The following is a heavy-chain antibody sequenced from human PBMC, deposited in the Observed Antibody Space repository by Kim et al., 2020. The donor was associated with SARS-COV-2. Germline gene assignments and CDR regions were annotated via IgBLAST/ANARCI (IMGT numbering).Heavy chain of an antibody. CDR1: GGSISSYY. J-gene: IGHJ4*02. D-gene: IGHD6-19*01. CDR3: ARDGAFGYSSGWYYFDY. CDR2: IYYSGST. Sequence: SETLSLTCTVSGGSISSYYWSWIRQPPGKGLEWIGYIYYSGSTNYNPSLKSRVTISVDTSKNQFSLKLSSVTAADTAVYYCARDGAFGYSSGWYYFDYWGQGTLVTVSS. V-gene: IGHV4-59*01.